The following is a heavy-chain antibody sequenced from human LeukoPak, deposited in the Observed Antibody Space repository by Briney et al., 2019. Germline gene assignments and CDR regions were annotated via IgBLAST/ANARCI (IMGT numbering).Heavy chain of an antibody. CDR2: IHYSGIT. Sequence: SETLSLTCTVSGASISSHYWSWIRQPPGRGLEWIGYIHYSGITSYDPSLKSRVTTSIDTSKSQFSLNLNSVTAADTAVYYCARVYDYGKFDFWGPGTPLTVSS. D-gene: IGHD4/OR15-4a*01. CDR1: GASISSHY. J-gene: IGHJ4*02. V-gene: IGHV4-59*11. CDR3: ARVYDYGKFDF.